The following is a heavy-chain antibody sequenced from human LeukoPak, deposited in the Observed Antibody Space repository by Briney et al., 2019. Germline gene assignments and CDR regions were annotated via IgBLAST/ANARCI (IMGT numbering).Heavy chain of an antibody. CDR3: ARESYYDSSGYSHDAFDI. CDR1: GFTFSSYA. J-gene: IGHJ3*02. D-gene: IGHD3-22*01. Sequence: GSLRLSCAASGFTFSSYAMSWVRQAPGKGLEWIGSIYYSGNTYYKSSLKSRVTIAVDTSKNQFSLKLNSVTAADTAVYYCARESYYDSSGYSHDAFDIWGQGTMVTVSS. V-gene: IGHV4-39*07. CDR2: IYYSGNT.